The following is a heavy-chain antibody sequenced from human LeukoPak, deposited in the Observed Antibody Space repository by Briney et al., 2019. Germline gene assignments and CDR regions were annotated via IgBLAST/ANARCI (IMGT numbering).Heavy chain of an antibody. D-gene: IGHD2-2*01. V-gene: IGHV1-69*13. CDR1: GGTFSSYA. Sequence: SVKVSCKASGGTFSSYAISWVRQAPGQGLEWMGGIIPIFGTANYAQKFQGRVTITADESTSTAYMELSSLRSEDTAVYYCAREVTRYCSSTSCFNWFDHWGQGTLVTVSS. CDR3: AREVTRYCSSTSCFNWFDH. J-gene: IGHJ5*02. CDR2: IIPIFGTA.